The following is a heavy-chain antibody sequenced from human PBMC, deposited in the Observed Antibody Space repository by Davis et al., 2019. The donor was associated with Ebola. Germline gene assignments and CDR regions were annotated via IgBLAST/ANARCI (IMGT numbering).Heavy chain of an antibody. CDR1: GFTFSSYW. J-gene: IGHJ2*01. V-gene: IGHV3-74*01. D-gene: IGHD6-6*01. Sequence: GESLKISCAASGFTFSSYWMHWVRQAPGKGLVWVTRVNPDGTNTFYADSVKGRFTISRDNAKNTLFLQINSLRADDTAVYYCARVLAARPWYFDLWGRGTLVTVSS. CDR3: ARVLAARPWYFDL. CDR2: VNPDGTNT.